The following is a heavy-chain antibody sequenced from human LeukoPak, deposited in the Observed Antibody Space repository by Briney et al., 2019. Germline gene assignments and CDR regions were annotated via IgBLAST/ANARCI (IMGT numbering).Heavy chain of an antibody. CDR1: GFAFRFYP. J-gene: IGHJ4*02. V-gene: IGHV3-53*04. CDR2: IYSGGST. Sequence: GGSLRLSCAASGFAFRFYPMSWVRQAPGKGLEWVSVIYSGGSTYYADSVKGRFTISRHNSKNTLYLQMNSLRAEDTAVYYCARDDYDSNYWGQGTLVTVSS. D-gene: IGHD3-22*01. CDR3: ARDDYDSNY.